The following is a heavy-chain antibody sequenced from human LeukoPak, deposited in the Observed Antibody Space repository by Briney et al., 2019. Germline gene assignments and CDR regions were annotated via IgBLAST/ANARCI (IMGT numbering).Heavy chain of an antibody. D-gene: IGHD3-10*01. CDR1: GYSISSGYY. Sequence: SETLSLTCTVSGYSISSGYYWGWIRQPPGKGLEWIGSIYHSGSTYYNPSLKSRVTISVDTSKNQFSLKLSSVTAADTAVYYCAREIMYYGSGRYPWSHYMDVWGKGTTVTVSS. V-gene: IGHV4-38-2*02. CDR3: AREIMYYGSGRYPWSHYMDV. CDR2: IYHSGST. J-gene: IGHJ6*03.